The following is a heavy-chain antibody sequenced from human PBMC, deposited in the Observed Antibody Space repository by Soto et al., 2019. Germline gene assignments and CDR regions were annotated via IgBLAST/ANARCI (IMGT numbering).Heavy chain of an antibody. CDR2: IDNSGGIT. V-gene: IGHV3-23*05. CDR3: AKGGYNYGFLFDC. J-gene: IGHJ4*02. D-gene: IGHD5-18*01. Sequence: ASVKVSCKASGGTFSTYAMSWVRQAPGKGLEWVSTIDNSGGITYYADSVKGRFTISRDNSKNTLYLQMNSLRAEDTAVYYCAKGGYNYGFLFDCWGQGTLVTVSS. CDR1: GGTFSTYA.